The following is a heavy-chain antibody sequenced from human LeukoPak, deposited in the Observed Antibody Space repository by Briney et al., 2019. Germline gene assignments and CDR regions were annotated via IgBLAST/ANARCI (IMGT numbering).Heavy chain of an antibody. CDR1: GFTFSSYS. CDR3: AKGEKTRPFGGVIDY. CDR2: ISSGSSYI. V-gene: IGHV3-21*04. D-gene: IGHD3-16*02. Sequence: GGSLRLSCAASGFTFSSYSMNWVRQAPGKGLEWVSSISSGSSYIYYADSVKGRFTISRDNAKNSLYLQMNSLRAEDTAVYYCAKGEKTRPFGGVIDYWGQGTLVTVSS. J-gene: IGHJ4*02.